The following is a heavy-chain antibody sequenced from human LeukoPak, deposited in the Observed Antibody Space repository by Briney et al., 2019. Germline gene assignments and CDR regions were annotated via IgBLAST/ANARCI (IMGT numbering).Heavy chain of an antibody. V-gene: IGHV1-8*01. Sequence: ASVKVSCKASGYTFTSYDINWVRQATGQGLEWMGWMNPNSGNTGYAQKFQGRVTMTRNTSISTAYMELSSLRSEDTAVYYCAGYNVVVPAAMMGGYYYYYGMDVWGQGTTVTVSS. CDR3: AGYNVVVPAAMMGGYYYYYGMDV. CDR2: MNPNSGNT. D-gene: IGHD2-2*01. J-gene: IGHJ6*02. CDR1: GYTFTSYD.